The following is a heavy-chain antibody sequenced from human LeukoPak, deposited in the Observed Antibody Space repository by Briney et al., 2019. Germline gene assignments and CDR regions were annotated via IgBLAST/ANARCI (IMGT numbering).Heavy chain of an antibody. J-gene: IGHJ4*02. CDR2: INHSGST. Sequence: SETLSLTCAVYGGSFSGYYWSWIRQPPGKGLEWIGEINHSGSTNYKPSLKSRVTISVDTSKNQFSLKLSSVTAADTAVYYCAREASGGSCCSFDYWGQGTLVTVSS. CDR1: GGSFSGYY. CDR3: AREASGGSCCSFDY. D-gene: IGHD2-15*01. V-gene: IGHV4-34*09.